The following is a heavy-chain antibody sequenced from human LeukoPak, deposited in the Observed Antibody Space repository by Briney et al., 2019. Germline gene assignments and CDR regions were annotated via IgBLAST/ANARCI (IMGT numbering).Heavy chain of an antibody. CDR3: ARGWVRGVTSIYYYGVDV. Sequence: PSETLSLTCAVYGGSFSGYYWSWIRQPPGKGLEWIGEINHSGSTNYNPSLKSRVTISVDTSKNQFSLKLSSVTAADTAVYYCARGWVRGVTSIYYYGVDVWGQGTTVTVSS. CDR1: GGSFSGYY. D-gene: IGHD3-10*01. CDR2: INHSGST. V-gene: IGHV4-34*01. J-gene: IGHJ6*02.